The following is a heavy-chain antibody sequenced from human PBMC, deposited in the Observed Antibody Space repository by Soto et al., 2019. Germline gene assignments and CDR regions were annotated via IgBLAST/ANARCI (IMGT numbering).Heavy chain of an antibody. D-gene: IGHD3-22*01. CDR1: GYTFTGYY. CDR2: INPNSGGT. J-gene: IGHJ4*02. CDR3: ARDRDITMIVVDPFFDY. V-gene: IGHV1-2*02. Sequence: GASVKVSCKASGYTFTGYYMHWVRQAPGQGLEWMGWINPNSGGTNYAQKFQGRVTMTRDTSISTAYMELSRLRSDDTAVYYCARDRDITMIVVDPFFDYWGQGTLVTVSS.